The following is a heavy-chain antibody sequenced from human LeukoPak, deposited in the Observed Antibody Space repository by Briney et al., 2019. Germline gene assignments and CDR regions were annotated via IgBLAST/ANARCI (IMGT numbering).Heavy chain of an antibody. Sequence: SETLSLTCTVSGSSISSYYWSWIRQPPGKGLEWIGYIYYSGSTNYNPSLKSRVTISVDTSKNQFSLKLSSVTAADTAVYYCARHGGYSGYDNWGQGTLVTVSS. CDR1: GSSISSYY. V-gene: IGHV4-59*08. CDR2: IYYSGST. D-gene: IGHD5-12*01. CDR3: ARHGGYSGYDN. J-gene: IGHJ4*02.